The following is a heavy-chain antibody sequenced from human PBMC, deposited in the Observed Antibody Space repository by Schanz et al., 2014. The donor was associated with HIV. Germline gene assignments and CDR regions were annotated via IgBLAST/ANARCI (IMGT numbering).Heavy chain of an antibody. D-gene: IGHD6-13*01. CDR2: MNQDGSEK. CDR3: AKEEQQLGGVGGYHFDY. V-gene: IGHV3-7*01. J-gene: IGHJ4*02. CDR1: GFTFSRFW. Sequence: EVRLVESGGTSVQPGGSLRLSCAASGFTFSRFWMSWVRQAPGMGLEWVANMNQDGSEKYYADSVKGRFTISRDISKNTLYLQMNSLRAEDTAVYYCAKEEQQLGGVGGYHFDYWGQGTLVTVSS.